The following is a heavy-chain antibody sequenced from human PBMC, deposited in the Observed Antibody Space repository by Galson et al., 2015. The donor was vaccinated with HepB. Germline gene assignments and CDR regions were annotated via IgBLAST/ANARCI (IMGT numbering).Heavy chain of an antibody. Sequence: SLRLSCAASALSFNSYAMNWVRQAPGKGLEWVSSISTTSTYRHYADSVKGRFTISRVNARNSVYLQMNSLRAEDTAVYYCARDRFEYYYDSSGYFYGFDYWGQGTLVTVSS. V-gene: IGHV3-21*06. CDR2: ISTTSTYR. CDR3: ARDRFEYYYDSSGYFYGFDY. CDR1: ALSFNSYA. D-gene: IGHD3-22*01. J-gene: IGHJ4*02.